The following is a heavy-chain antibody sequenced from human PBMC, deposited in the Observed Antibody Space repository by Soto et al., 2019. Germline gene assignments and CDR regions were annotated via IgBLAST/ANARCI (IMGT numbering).Heavy chain of an antibody. Sequence: GGSLRLSCAASGFTFSSYGMHWVRQAPGKGLERVAVISYDGSNKYYADSVKGRFTISRDNSKNTLYLQMNSLRAEDTAVYYCARYRPLDYWGQGTLVTVSS. CDR2: ISYDGSNK. CDR3: ARYRPLDY. D-gene: IGHD3-16*02. J-gene: IGHJ4*02. V-gene: IGHV3-30*03. CDR1: GFTFSSYG.